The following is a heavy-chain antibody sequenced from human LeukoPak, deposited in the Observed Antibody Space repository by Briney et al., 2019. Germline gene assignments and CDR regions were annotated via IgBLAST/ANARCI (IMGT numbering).Heavy chain of an antibody. J-gene: IGHJ4*02. CDR2: ISAYNGDT. V-gene: IGHV1-18*01. CDR1: GFIFTNYG. D-gene: IGHD6-13*01. Sequence: ASVKVSCKASGFIFTNYGFTWVRQAPGQGLEWMGWISAYNGDTNYAQKLQGRVTMTTDTSTGTAYMELRSLRSDDTAVYYCARIAERQLAYFDYWGREPWSPSPQ. CDR3: ARIAERQLAYFDY.